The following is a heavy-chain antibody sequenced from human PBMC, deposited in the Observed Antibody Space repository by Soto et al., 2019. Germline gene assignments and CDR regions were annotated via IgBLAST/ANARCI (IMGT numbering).Heavy chain of an antibody. D-gene: IGHD1-1*01. J-gene: IGHJ4*02. Sequence: ASAKVSCKASGYTFTDYYMHRVRQAPGQGLEWMGWINPNSGGTNYAQKFQGWVTMTRDTSISTAYMELSRLRSDDTAVYYCARSNWNDAPFDYWGQGTLVNVSS. CDR2: INPNSGGT. V-gene: IGHV1-2*04. CDR3: ARSNWNDAPFDY. CDR1: GYTFTDYY.